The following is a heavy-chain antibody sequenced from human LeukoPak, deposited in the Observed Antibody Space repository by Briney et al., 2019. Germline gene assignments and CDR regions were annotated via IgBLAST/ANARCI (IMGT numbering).Heavy chain of an antibody. CDR3: ARDMSYGSGSYYSAAYYYYGMDV. Sequence: ASVKVSCKASGYTFTGYYMHWVRQAPGQGLEWMGWINPISGGTNYAQKFQGRVTMTRDTSISTAYMELSRLRSDDTAVYYCARDMSYGSGSYYSAAYYYYGMDVWGQGTTVTVSS. J-gene: IGHJ6*02. CDR2: INPISGGT. CDR1: GYTFTGYY. D-gene: IGHD3-10*01. V-gene: IGHV1-2*02.